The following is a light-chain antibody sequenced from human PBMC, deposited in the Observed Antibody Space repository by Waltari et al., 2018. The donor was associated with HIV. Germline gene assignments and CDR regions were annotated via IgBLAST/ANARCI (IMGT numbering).Light chain of an antibody. J-gene: IGLJ1*01. CDR2: QDH. CDR1: NLGATY. Sequence: SYDLTQPPSVSVSPGQTTSITCSGDNLGATYVCWYQQKPGQSPIMIIYQDHKRPSGIPERFSGSNSGTTATLTITGTQAVDEADYYCQTWDSDNYVFGPGTKVTVL. CDR3: QTWDSDNYV. V-gene: IGLV3-1*01.